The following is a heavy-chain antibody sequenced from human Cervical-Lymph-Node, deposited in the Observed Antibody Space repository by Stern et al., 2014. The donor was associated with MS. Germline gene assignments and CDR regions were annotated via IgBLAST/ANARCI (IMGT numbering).Heavy chain of an antibody. Sequence: VQLVESGAEVKKPGESLKISCKGFGYSFSNYWIGGGRQRPGKGLEWMGFMYPGDSDTRYSPSFQGQVTISADTSINTAYLQWSTLEASDTAMYYCARRGVRASDGLDVWGQGTTVTVSS. CDR1: GYSFSNYW. J-gene: IGHJ6*02. V-gene: IGHV5-51*01. CDR2: MYPGDSDT. D-gene: IGHD2-8*02. CDR3: ARRGVRASDGLDV.